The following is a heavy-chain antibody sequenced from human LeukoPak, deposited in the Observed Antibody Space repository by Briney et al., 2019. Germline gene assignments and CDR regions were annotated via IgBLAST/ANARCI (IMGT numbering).Heavy chain of an antibody. J-gene: IGHJ5*02. CDR1: GDSISSSSSY. CDR2: IYYSGST. Sequence: PSETLSLTCTVSGDSISSSSSYWGWIRQPPGEGLEWIGSIYYSGSTYYNTSLKSRVTISVDTSKNQFSLRLNSVTAADTAVYYCARDRVVVVADRLAWFDPWGQGTLVTVSS. D-gene: IGHD2-15*01. CDR3: ARDRVVVVADRLAWFDP. V-gene: IGHV4-39*02.